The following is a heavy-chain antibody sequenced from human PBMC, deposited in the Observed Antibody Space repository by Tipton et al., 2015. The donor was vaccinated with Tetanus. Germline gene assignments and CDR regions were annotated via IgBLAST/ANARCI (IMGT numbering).Heavy chain of an antibody. V-gene: IGHV3-15*01. CDR2: FKSKSDGGAI. D-gene: IGHD3-10*01. J-gene: IGHJ4*02. CDR3: STSGPGASGGDY. Sequence: LTCAVHGGSFSDYFWSWIRQAPGKGLEWVGRFKSKSDGGAIDYAAPVKGRFTISRDDSQNMLYLQMNSLKTEDTGVYFCSTSGPGASGGDYWGRGTLVTVSS. CDR1: GGSFSDYF.